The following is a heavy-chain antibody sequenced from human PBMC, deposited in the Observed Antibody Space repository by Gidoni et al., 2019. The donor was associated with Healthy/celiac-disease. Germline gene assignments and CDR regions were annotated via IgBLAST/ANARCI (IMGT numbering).Heavy chain of an antibody. V-gene: IGHV3-23*04. CDR3: AKEQKGIQLWLLSSYFDY. CDR1: GFTFSSYA. Sequence: EVQLVESGGGLVQPGGSLRLSCAASGFTFSSYAMSWVRQAPGKGLEWVSAISGSGGSTYYADSVKGRFTISRDNSKNTLYLQMNSLRAEDTAVYYCAKEQKGIQLWLLSSYFDYWGQGTLVTVSS. CDR2: ISGSGGST. J-gene: IGHJ4*02. D-gene: IGHD5-18*01.